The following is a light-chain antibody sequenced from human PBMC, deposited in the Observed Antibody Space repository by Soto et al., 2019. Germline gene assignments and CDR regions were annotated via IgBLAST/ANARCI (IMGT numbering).Light chain of an antibody. Sequence: EIVLTQSPGTLSLSPGERATLSCRVSQNINSSYLAWYQQRPGQAPRLLIYGASSRATGSPDRFSGSGSGTDFTLTISRLEPEDFAVYFCQQYVTTPEWTFGQGTTVEIK. CDR1: QNINSSY. CDR2: GAS. V-gene: IGKV3-20*01. J-gene: IGKJ1*01. CDR3: QQYVTTPEWT.